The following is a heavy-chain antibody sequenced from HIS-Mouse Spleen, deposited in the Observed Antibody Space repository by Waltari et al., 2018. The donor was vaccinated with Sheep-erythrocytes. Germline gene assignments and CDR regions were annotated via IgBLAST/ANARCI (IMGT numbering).Heavy chain of an antibody. CDR2: IIPILGIA. V-gene: IGHV1-69*04. CDR1: GCTFSSYA. J-gene: IGHJ4*02. D-gene: IGHD1-26*01. Sequence: QVQLVQSGAEVKKPGSSVKVSCKASGCTFSSYAISWVGQAPGQGLEWMGRIIPILGIANYAQKFQGRVTITADKSTSTAYMELSSLRSEDTAVYYCAQTGATTPHFDYWGQGTLVTVSS. CDR3: AQTGATTPHFDY.